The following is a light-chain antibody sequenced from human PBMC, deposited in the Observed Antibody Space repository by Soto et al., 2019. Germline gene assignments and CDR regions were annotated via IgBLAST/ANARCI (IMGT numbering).Light chain of an antibody. CDR1: QSVNSRY. CDR3: QQYGNSPRT. CDR2: DAS. J-gene: IGKJ1*01. Sequence: ETVLTQSPGTLSLSPGERATLSCRASQSVNSRYLAWYQQKPGQAPRLLIHDASSRATGIPDRFSGSGSGTDFTLTISRLEPEDFVVYYCQQYGNSPRTFGQGTKVDIK. V-gene: IGKV3-20*01.